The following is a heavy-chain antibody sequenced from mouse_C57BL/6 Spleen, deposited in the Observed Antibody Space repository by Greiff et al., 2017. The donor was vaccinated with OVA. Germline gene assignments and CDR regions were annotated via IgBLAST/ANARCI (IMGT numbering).Heavy chain of an antibody. V-gene: IGHV1-9*01. J-gene: IGHJ3*01. CDR3: ARSESTMVTTTGGGFGY. CDR2: ILPGSGST. D-gene: IGHD2-1*01. Sequence: QVQLQQSGAELMKPGASVKLSCKATGYTFTGYWIEWVKQRPGHGLEWIGEILPGSGSTNYNEKFKGKATFTADTSSNTAYMQLSSLTTEDSAIYFFARSESTMVTTTGGGFGYWGQGTLVTVSA. CDR1: GYTFTGYW.